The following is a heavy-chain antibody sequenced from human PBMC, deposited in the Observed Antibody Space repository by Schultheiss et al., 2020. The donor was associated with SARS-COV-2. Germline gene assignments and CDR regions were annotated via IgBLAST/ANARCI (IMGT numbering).Heavy chain of an antibody. CDR2: ISGSGGST. D-gene: IGHD5-18*01. CDR3: ARGSGGYAYDAFDI. Sequence: GESLKISCSASGFTFSSYAMHWVRQAPGKGLEWVSAISGSGGSTYYADSVKGRFTISRDNSKNTLYLQMNSLRAEDTAVYYCARGSGGYAYDAFDIWGQGTMVTVSS. J-gene: IGHJ3*02. CDR1: GFTFSSYA. V-gene: IGHV3-23*01.